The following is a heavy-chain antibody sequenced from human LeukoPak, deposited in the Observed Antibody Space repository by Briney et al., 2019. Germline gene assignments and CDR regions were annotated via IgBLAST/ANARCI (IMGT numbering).Heavy chain of an antibody. V-gene: IGHV4-34*01. Sequence: SETLSLTCAAYGGSFSGYYWSWIRQPPGKGLEWIGEINHSGSTNYNPSLKSRVTISVDTSKNQFSLKLSSVTAADTAVYYCARGMIAARFDPWGQGTLVTVSS. CDR3: ARGMIAARFDP. J-gene: IGHJ5*02. CDR1: GGSFSGYY. CDR2: INHSGST. D-gene: IGHD6-13*01.